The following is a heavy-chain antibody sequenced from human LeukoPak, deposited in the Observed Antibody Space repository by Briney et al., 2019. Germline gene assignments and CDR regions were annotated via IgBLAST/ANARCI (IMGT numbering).Heavy chain of an antibody. V-gene: IGHV3-23*01. D-gene: IGHD5-18*01. CDR1: GISFSNYG. CDR2: ISASGDNT. Sequence: GGSLRLSCVASGISFSNYGMSWVRQAPGKGLEWVSAISASGDNTYYADSVKGRFTISRDNSKNTLYLQMNSLRAEKTAVYYCAKESLRGHSYGFDYWGQGTLVTVSS. CDR3: AKESLRGHSYGFDY. J-gene: IGHJ4*02.